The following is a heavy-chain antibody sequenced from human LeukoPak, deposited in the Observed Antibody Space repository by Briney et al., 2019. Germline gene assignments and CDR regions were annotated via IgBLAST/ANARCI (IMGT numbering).Heavy chain of an antibody. CDR2: IYYSGST. CDR1: GGSISSYY. D-gene: IGHD6-13*01. CDR3: ARGAAEGWFDP. J-gene: IGHJ5*02. Sequence: SETLSLTCTVSGGSISSYYWSWIRQPPGKGLEWIWYIYYSGSTNYNPSLKSRVTISVDTSKNQFSLKLSSVTAADTAVYYCARGAAEGWFDPWGQGTLVTVSS. V-gene: IGHV4-59*01.